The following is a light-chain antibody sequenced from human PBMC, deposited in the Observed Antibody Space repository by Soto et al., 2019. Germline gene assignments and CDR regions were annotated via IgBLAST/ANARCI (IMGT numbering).Light chain of an antibody. CDR2: AAS. CDR3: QQVKGFPLT. V-gene: IGKV1-12*01. CDR1: HDIARW. Sequence: DIQMTQSPSSVSAFVGDRVAITCRASHDIARWLAWYQQQPGKAPRLLIYAASSLQSGVPTRFSGSGSGTDFTLTITNLQPEDSAVYYCQQVKGFPLTFGGGNKVEIK. J-gene: IGKJ4*01.